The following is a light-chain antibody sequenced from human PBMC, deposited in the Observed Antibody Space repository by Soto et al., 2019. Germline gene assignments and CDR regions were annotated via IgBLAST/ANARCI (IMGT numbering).Light chain of an antibody. J-gene: IGKJ3*01. CDR1: QSFRSSY. V-gene: IGKV3-20*01. CDR3: QQYGDSVFT. Sequence: EIVLTQSPGTLSLSPGERATLSCRASQSFRSSYLTWYHQKPGQAPRLLIFGASSRATGTPDRISGSGSGTDYTLTINRLDPEDFGVYYCQQYGDSVFTFGPGTTVEIK. CDR2: GAS.